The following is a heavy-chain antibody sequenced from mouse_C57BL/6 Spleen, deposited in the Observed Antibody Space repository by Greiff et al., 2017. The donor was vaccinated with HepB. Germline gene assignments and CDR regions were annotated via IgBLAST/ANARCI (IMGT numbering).Heavy chain of an antibody. CDR1: EYEFPSHD. CDR2: INSDGGST. D-gene: IGHD2-10*01. CDR3: ARRGAYYGKEDWYFDV. Sequence: VQLKESGGGLVQPGESLKLSCESNEYEFPSHDMSWVRKTPEKRLELVAAINSDGGSTYYPDTMERRFIISRDNTKKTLYLQMSSLRSEDTALYYCARRGAYYGKEDWYFDVWGTGTTVTVSS. V-gene: IGHV5-2*01. J-gene: IGHJ1*03.